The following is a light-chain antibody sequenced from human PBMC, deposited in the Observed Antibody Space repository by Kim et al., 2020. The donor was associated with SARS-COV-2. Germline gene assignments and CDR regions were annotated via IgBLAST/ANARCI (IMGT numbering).Light chain of an antibody. CDR3: QQYGNSPFT. J-gene: IGKJ3*01. CDR1: QTVVSNY. CDR2: GAS. V-gene: IGKV3-20*01. Sequence: SLGERATPSCRASQTVVSNYLAWYQHKPGRAPRLLISGASRRATGTPDRFSGSGSGTDFTLTISRLEPEDCAVYYCQQYGNSPFTFGPGTKVDIK.